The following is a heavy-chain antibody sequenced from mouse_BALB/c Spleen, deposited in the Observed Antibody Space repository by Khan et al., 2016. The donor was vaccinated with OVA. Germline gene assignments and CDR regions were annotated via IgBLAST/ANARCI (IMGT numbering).Heavy chain of an antibody. D-gene: IGHD2-10*01. J-gene: IGHJ4*01. CDR3: ASPTYFSYVMDY. Sequence: QIQLVQSGPALKKPGETVKISCTASGYTFTNYGMNWVKQAPGKGLKWMGWINTYTGEPTYADDFKGRFAFSLETSANTSNLQINNLKSEDTATYFCASPTYFSYVMDYWGQGTSVTVSS. V-gene: IGHV9-3-1*01. CDR2: INTYTGEP. CDR1: GYTFTNYG.